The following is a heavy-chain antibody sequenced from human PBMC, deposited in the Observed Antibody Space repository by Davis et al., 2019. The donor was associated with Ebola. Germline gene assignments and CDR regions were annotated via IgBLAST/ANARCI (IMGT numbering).Heavy chain of an antibody. CDR3: ARDDYYGSGSKGMNFDY. J-gene: IGHJ4*02. Sequence: GESLKISCAASGFTFSSYWMSWVRQAPGKGLEWVANIKQDGSEKYYVDSVKGRFTISRDNAKNLLYLQMNSLRAEDTAVYYCARDDYYGSGSKGMNFDYWGQGTLVTVSS. V-gene: IGHV3-7*03. D-gene: IGHD3-10*01. CDR2: IKQDGSEK. CDR1: GFTFSSYW.